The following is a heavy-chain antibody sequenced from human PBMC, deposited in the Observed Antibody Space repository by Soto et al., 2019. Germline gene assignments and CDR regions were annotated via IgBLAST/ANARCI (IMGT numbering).Heavy chain of an antibody. Sequence: QVQLQEWGPGLVKPSQTLSLTCTVSGGSISTVDYWWSWIRQSPDMGLEWIGHIYDGGRTYNNPSRESRVTMSVDTSKSQLSLTLSSVSAADTAVYYCARGPSGDKVDSWGQGTLVTVSS. J-gene: IGHJ4*02. CDR3: ARGPSGDKVDS. CDR2: IYDGGRT. V-gene: IGHV4-30-4*01. CDR1: GGSISTVDYW. D-gene: IGHD7-27*01.